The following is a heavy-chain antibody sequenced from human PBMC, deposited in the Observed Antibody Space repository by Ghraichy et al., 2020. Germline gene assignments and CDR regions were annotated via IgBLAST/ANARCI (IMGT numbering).Heavy chain of an antibody. CDR3: ARDALNMRSDDFWSGYSPTYYYYGMDV. J-gene: IGHJ6*02. CDR1: GYTFTSYG. Sequence: ASVKVSCKASGYTFTSYGISWVRQAPGQGLEWMGWISAYNGNTNYAQKLQGRVTMTTDTSTSTAYMELRSLRSDDTAVYYCARDALNMRSDDFWSGYSPTYYYYGMDVWGQGTTVTVSS. V-gene: IGHV1-18*01. CDR2: ISAYNGNT. D-gene: IGHD3-3*01.